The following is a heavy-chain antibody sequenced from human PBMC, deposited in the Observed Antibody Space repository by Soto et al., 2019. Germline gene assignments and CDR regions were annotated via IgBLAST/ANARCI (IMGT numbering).Heavy chain of an antibody. CDR2: INAGNGNT. V-gene: IGHV1-3*01. Sequence: GASVKVSCKASGYTFTSYAMHWVRQAPGQRLEWMGWINAGNGNTKYSQKFQGRVTMTRNTSISTAYMELSSLRSEDTAMYYCARGLEWSWSLDPWGQGTLVTVSS. CDR1: GYTFTSYA. J-gene: IGHJ5*02. CDR3: ARGLEWSWSLDP. D-gene: IGHD3-3*01.